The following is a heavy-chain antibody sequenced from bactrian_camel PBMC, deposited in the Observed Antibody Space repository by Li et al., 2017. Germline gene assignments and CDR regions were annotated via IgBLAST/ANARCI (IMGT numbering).Heavy chain of an antibody. Sequence: HVQLVESGGGSVQAGGSLRLSCAYSGYYSRYCMGWFRQIPDKEREGVAGIESDGSTSYADSVKGRFTISKENAKNTLYLQMNSLKVEDTATYFCAADRNREWILLHPSHYGQGTQVTVS. J-gene: IGHJ4*01. V-gene: IGHV3S9*01. D-gene: IGHD3*01. CDR1: GYYSRYC. CDR2: IESDGST.